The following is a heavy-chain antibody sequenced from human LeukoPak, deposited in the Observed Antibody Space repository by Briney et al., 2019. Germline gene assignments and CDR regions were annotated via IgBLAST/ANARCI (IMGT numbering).Heavy chain of an antibody. V-gene: IGHV4-59*01. D-gene: IGHD2-2*01. J-gene: IGHJ4*02. CDR3: ARDPSSWGGSFDY. Sequence: SETLSLTCTVSGGSISSYYWSWIRQPPGKGLEWIGYIYYSGSTNYNPSLKSRVTISVDTSKNQFSLKLSSVTAADTAVYYCARDPSSWGGSFDYWGQGTLATVSS. CDR1: GGSISSYY. CDR2: IYYSGST.